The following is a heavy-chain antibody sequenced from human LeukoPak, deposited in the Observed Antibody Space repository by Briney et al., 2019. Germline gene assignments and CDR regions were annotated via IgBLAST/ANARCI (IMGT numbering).Heavy chain of an antibody. CDR2: INHSGST. V-gene: IGHV4-34*01. CDR1: GGSFSGYY. J-gene: IGHJ6*03. CDR3: ARGYDSSGPYYYYYYYMDV. Sequence: SETLSLTCAVYGGSFSGYYWSWIRQPPGKGLEWIGEINHSGSTNYNPSLKSRVTISVDTSKNQFSLKLSSVTAADTAVYYCARGYDSSGPYYYYYYYMDVWGKGTTVTVSS. D-gene: IGHD3-22*01.